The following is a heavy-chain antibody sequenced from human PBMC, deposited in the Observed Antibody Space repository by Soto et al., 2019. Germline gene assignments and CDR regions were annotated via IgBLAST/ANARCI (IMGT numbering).Heavy chain of an antibody. V-gene: IGHV4-59*01. CDR2: VYYSGTT. CDR3: ARAGSTWRYFFDY. D-gene: IGHD6-13*01. CDR1: GGSIWSYY. J-gene: IGHJ4*02. Sequence: SESMYITCTVCGGSIWSYYWTWIRQPPGKGLEWVGYVYYSGTTYYNPSLQSRVTISVDTSKNQFSLKVKSVTAADTAIYYCARAGSTWRYFFDYWGQGSLVTVSS.